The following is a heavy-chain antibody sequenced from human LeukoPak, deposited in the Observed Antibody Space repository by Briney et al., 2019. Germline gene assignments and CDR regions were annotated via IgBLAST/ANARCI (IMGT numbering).Heavy chain of an antibody. V-gene: IGHV1-69-2*01. CDR2: VDPEDGET. D-gene: IGHD5-24*01. Sequence: ATVKISCKVCGYTFTDYYMHWVQQAPGKGLEWMGLVDPEDGETIYAEKFQGRVTITADTSTDTAYMELSSLRSEDTAVYYCAIGRWLQPFDPWGQGTLVTVSS. J-gene: IGHJ5*02. CDR1: GYTFTDYY. CDR3: AIGRWLQPFDP.